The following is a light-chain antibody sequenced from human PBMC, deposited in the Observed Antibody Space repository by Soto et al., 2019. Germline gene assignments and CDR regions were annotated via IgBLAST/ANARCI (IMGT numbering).Light chain of an antibody. CDR3: QSYDSSLSGYV. V-gene: IGLV1-40*01. CDR1: SSNIGAGYE. CDR2: ENN. Sequence: QPVLTQPPSVSEAPGQRVTISCTGSSSNIGAGYEAHWYQQVPGTAPKLLIYENNNRPSGVPDRLSGSKSGTSASLAITGLQAEDEAEYYCQSYDSSLSGYVFGTGTQLTVL. J-gene: IGLJ7*01.